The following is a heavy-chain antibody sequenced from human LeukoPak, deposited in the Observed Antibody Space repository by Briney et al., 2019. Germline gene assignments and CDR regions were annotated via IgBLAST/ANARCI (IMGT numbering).Heavy chain of an antibody. CDR2: ISYDGSNK. CDR3: AREGGGDPYLDY. J-gene: IGHJ4*02. CDR1: GFTFSSYA. V-gene: IGHV3-30-3*01. Sequence: PGGSLRLSCAASGFTFSSYAMHWVRQAPGKGLEWVAVISYDGSNKYYADSVKGRSTISRDNSKNTLYLQMNSLRAEDTAVYYCAREGGGDPYLDYWGQGTLVTVSS. D-gene: IGHD2-21*02.